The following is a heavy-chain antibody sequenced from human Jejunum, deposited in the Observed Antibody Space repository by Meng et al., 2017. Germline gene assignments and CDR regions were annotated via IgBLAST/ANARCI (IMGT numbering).Heavy chain of an antibody. Sequence: GESLKISCAASGFTVSNYYIHWVRQAPGKGLVWVSRIKNDGSGVTYADSVKGRFTFSRDNAKNTLYLQMNSLRADDTALYYCATMGGTYSTWGQGTPVTVS. CDR2: IKNDGSGV. D-gene: IGHD1-26*01. CDR1: GFTVSNYY. V-gene: IGHV3-74*01. CDR3: ATMGGTYST. J-gene: IGHJ5*02.